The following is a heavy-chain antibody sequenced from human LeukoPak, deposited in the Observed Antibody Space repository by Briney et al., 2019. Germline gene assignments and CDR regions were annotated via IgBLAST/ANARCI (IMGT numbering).Heavy chain of an antibody. D-gene: IGHD3-10*01. J-gene: IGHJ3*02. CDR1: GGTFSSYA. Sequence: GASVKVSCKASGGTFSSYAISWVRQAPGQGLEWMGRIIPILGIANYAQKFQGRVTITADKSTSTAYMELSSLRSEDTAVYYCVRDTFGIDAFDIWGQGTMVTVSS. CDR3: VRDTFGIDAFDI. CDR2: IIPILGIA. V-gene: IGHV1-69*04.